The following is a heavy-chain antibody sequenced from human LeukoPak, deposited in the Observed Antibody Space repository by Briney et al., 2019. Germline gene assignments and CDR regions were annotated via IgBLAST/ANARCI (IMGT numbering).Heavy chain of an antibody. D-gene: IGHD4-17*01. J-gene: IGHJ4*02. CDR2: ISAYNGNT. Sequence: ASVKVSCKASGYTFTSYGISWVRQAPGQGLEWMGWISAYNGNTNYAQKLQGRVTMTTDTSTSIAYMEQRSLRSDDTAVYYCARDLTVTIPAEGYWGQGTLVTVSS. CDR3: ARDLTVTIPAEGY. V-gene: IGHV1-18*01. CDR1: GYTFTSYG.